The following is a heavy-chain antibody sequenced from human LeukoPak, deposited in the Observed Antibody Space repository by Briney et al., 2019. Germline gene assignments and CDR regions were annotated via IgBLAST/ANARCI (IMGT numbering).Heavy chain of an antibody. CDR3: ASQYYYGSGSYGWSYGMDV. J-gene: IGHJ6*02. V-gene: IGHV4-39*01. CDR2: NYYSGST. Sequence: SETLSLTCTVSGGSISSSSYYWGWIRQPPGKGLEWIGSNYYSGSTYYNPSLKSRVTISVDTSKNQFSLKLSSVTAADTAVYYCASQYYYGSGSYGWSYGMDVWGQGTTVTVSS. CDR1: GGSISSSSYY. D-gene: IGHD3-10*01.